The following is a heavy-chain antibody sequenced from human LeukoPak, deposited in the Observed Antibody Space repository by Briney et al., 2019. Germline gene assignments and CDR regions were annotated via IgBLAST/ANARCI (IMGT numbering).Heavy chain of an antibody. CDR2: ISGSGGST. CDR3: AKAALYHEVDTAMPFR. Sequence: TGGSLRLSCAASGFTFSSYAMSWVRQAPGKGLEWVSAISGSGGSTYYADSVKGRFTISRDNSKNTLYLQMNSLRAEDTAVYYCAKAALYHEVDTAMPFRWGQGTLVTVSS. D-gene: IGHD5-18*01. CDR1: GFTFSSYA. J-gene: IGHJ4*02. V-gene: IGHV3-23*01.